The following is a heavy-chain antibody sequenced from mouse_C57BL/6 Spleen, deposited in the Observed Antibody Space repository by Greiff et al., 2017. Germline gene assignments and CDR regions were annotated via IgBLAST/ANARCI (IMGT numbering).Heavy chain of an antibody. D-gene: IGHD2-2*01. CDR2: ISSGSSTI. CDR3: ALVSVYYARDY. V-gene: IGHV5-17*01. CDR1: GFTFSDYG. Sequence: DVKLVESGGGLVKPGGSLKLSCAASGFTFSDYGMHWVRQAPEKGLEWVAYISSGSSTIYSADTVKGRFTISRDNAKNTLFLQMTSLRSEDTAMYYCALVSVYYARDYWGQGTSVTVSS. J-gene: IGHJ4*01.